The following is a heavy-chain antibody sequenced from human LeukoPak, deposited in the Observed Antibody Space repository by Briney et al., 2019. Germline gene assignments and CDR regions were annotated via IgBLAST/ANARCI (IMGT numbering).Heavy chain of an antibody. CDR2: ISISSSTI. J-gene: IGHJ6*03. CDR1: GFTFSSYS. D-gene: IGHD2-8*02. V-gene: IGHV3-48*01. Sequence: AGGSLRLSCAASGFTFSSYSMNWVRQAPGKGLEWVSYISISSSTIYYGDSVKGRFTISRDNAKNSLYLQMNSLRAEDTAVYYCAREAYTGGSYMEVWGKGTTVTVSS. CDR3: AREAYTGGSYMEV.